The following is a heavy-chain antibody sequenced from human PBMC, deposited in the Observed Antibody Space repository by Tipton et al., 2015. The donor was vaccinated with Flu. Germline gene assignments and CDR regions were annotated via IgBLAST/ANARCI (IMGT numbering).Heavy chain of an antibody. CDR1: GGTFSISV. J-gene: IGHJ3*02. D-gene: IGHD2-15*01. Sequence: QLVQSGAEVKKPGSSVKVSCKASGGTFSISVISWVRQAPGQGLEWMGIINPSGGTTIYAQRLQGRVTLTMDTSTRTVYMELSSLRSDDTAVYYCVRFSGGGERAAFDIWGQGTKVTVSA. CDR2: INPSGGTT. V-gene: IGHV1-46*03. CDR3: VRFSGGGERAAFDI.